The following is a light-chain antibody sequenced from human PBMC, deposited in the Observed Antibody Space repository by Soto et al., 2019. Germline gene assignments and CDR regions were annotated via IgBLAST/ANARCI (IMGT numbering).Light chain of an antibody. Sequence: DIQMTQSPSSLSGSVGDRVTITCRASENISRHLNWYQQKPGKAPKLLIYAASSLQNGVRSRFRGGGSGTDFTLTISNLQPEDFATYYCQQTYTTLSITFGQGTRLESK. V-gene: IGKV1-39*01. J-gene: IGKJ5*01. CDR1: ENISRH. CDR3: QQTYTTLSIT. CDR2: AAS.